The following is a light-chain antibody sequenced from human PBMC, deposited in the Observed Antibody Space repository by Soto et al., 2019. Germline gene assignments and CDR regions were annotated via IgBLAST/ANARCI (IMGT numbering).Light chain of an antibody. V-gene: IGLV2-14*01. CDR2: EVS. J-gene: IGLJ3*02. Sequence: QSALTQPASVSGSPGQSITISCTGTSSAVGYDNYVSWFQQHPGKAPKLMIYEVSRRPSGVSNRFSGSKSANTASLTISGLQAEDEADYYCTSHTASSTWVFGGGTQLTVL. CDR1: SSAVGYDNY. CDR3: TSHTASSTWV.